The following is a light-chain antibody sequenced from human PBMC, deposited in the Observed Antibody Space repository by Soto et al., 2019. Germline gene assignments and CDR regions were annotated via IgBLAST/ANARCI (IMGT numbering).Light chain of an antibody. CDR2: EGS. CDR3: CSYAGSNNVV. CDR1: NSDVGTYEL. Sequence: QSALTQPASVSGSPGQSITISCTGTNSDVGTYELVSWYQQHPGRAPKLMIYEGSKRPSGVSNRFSGSKSGDTASLTISGLQAEDEANYYCCSYAGSNNVVFGGGTKLTVL. V-gene: IGLV2-23*01. J-gene: IGLJ2*01.